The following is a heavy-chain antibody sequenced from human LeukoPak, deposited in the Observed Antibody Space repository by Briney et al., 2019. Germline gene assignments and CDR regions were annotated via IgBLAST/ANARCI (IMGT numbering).Heavy chain of an antibody. Sequence: GESLKISCKGSGYSFTSYWIGWVRQMPGKGLEWMGIIYPGDSDTRYSPSFQGQVTISADKSISTAYLQWSSLKASDTAMYYCARHSEVVTMVRGVILAYYYGMDVWGQGTTVTVSS. CDR2: IYPGDSDT. CDR1: GYSFTSYW. J-gene: IGHJ6*02. V-gene: IGHV5-51*01. CDR3: ARHSEVVTMVRGVILAYYYGMDV. D-gene: IGHD3-10*01.